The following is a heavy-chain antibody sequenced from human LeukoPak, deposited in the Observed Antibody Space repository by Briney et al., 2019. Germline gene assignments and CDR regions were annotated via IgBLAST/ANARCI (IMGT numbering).Heavy chain of an antibody. V-gene: IGHV3-9*01. CDR1: GFTFDDYA. CDR2: ITWNSGSK. CDR3: IKGGRHSSSWNDY. Sequence: GGSLRLSCAASGFTFDDYAMYWVRQAPGKGLEWVSCITWNSGSKVYADSVKGRFTISRDNAKNSLYLQMNSLRVEDTAFYYCIKGGRHSSSWNDYWGQGTLVTVSS. J-gene: IGHJ4*02. D-gene: IGHD6-13*01.